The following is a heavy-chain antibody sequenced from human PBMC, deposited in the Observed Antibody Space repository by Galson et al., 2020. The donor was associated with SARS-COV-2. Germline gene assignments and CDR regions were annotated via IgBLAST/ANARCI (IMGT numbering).Heavy chain of an antibody. V-gene: IGHV3-53*04. CDR2: IYSGGGT. Sequence: TGGSLRLSCAASGFSVTTKYMSWVRQAPGKGLAWVSVIYSGGGTYYADSLKGRFIMSRHNSRNTLYLQINSLRPEDTAVYYCARVTSDAFDIWGQGTMVTVSA. CDR1: GFSVTTKY. J-gene: IGHJ3*02. CDR3: ARVTSDAFDI. D-gene: IGHD1-20*01.